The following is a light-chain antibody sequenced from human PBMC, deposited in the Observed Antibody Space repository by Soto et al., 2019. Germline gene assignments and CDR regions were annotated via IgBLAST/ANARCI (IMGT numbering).Light chain of an antibody. CDR2: GNN. J-gene: IGLJ2*01. Sequence: QSVLTQPPSASGTPGQRVTISCSGSSSNIGSNTVNWYQQLPGTAPKLLIYGNNNRPLGVPDRFSGSKSGTSVSLAITGLRGDDEADYHCQSYDSSLTNAVFGGGTKATVL. CDR1: SSNIGSNT. V-gene: IGLV1-44*01. CDR3: QSYDSSLTNAV.